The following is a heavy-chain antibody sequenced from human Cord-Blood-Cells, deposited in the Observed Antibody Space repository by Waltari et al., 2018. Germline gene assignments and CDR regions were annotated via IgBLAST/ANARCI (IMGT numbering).Heavy chain of an antibody. D-gene: IGHD6-19*01. J-gene: IGHJ4*01. CDR1: GGSVSSYSAA. CDR3: ARDGHFRGWYRGIHY. Sequence: QVQPPPSGAGLGKPSQTLSLACALSGGSVSSYSAAWNLIRSSQSRGLEWLGRTYYSSKWYNDYAVSVKSRITINPDTSKNQFSLQLNSVTPEDTAVYYWARDGHFRGWYRGIHYWRHGTLVTLSS. CDR2: TYYSSKWYN. V-gene: IGHV6-1*02.